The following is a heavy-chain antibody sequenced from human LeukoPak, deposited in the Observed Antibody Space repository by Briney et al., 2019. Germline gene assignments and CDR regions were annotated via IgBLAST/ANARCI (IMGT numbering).Heavy chain of an antibody. CDR3: AKYGSSMIVVDIAWYMDV. D-gene: IGHD3-22*01. CDR2: ISGSGGST. V-gene: IGHV3-23*01. J-gene: IGHJ6*03. CDR1: GFTFSSYA. Sequence: PGGSLRLSCAASGFTFSSYAMSWVRQAPGKGLEWVSAISGSGGSTYYADSVKGRFTISRDNSKNTLYLQMNSLRAEDTAVYYCAKYGSSMIVVDIAWYMDVWGKGTTVTVSS.